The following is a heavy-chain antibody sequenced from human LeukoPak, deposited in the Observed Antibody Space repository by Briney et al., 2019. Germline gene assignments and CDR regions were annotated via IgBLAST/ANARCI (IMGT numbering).Heavy chain of an antibody. CDR1: GGTFSSYA. V-gene: IGHV1-69*06. D-gene: IGHD1-14*01. CDR2: IIPIFGTA. CDR3: ATITTYYLNY. Sequence: GASVKVSCKASGGTFSSYAISWVRQAPGQGLEWMGGIIPIFGTANYAQKFQGRVTMTEDTSTDTAYMELSSLRSEDTAVYYCATITTYYLNYWGQGTLVTVSS. J-gene: IGHJ4*02.